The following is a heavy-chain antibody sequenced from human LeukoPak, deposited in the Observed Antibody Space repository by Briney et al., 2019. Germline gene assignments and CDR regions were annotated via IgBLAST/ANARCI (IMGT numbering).Heavy chain of an antibody. J-gene: IGHJ4*02. CDR1: GFSFGDYA. D-gene: IGHD3-22*01. CDR3: TSVYDTSAYYHSGIDY. CDR2: IRSKTYRGKT. Sequence: GGSLRLSCTASGFSFGDYAMSWVRQAPGKGLEWVGIIRSKTYRGKTKYAASVKGRFTISRDDSRSIAYLQTNSLKIEDTAIYYCTSVYDTSAYYHSGIDYWGQGTLVTVSS. V-gene: IGHV3-49*04.